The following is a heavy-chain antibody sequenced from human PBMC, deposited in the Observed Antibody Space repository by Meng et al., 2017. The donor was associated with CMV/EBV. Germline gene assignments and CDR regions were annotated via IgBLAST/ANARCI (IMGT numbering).Heavy chain of an antibody. J-gene: IGHJ4*02. D-gene: IGHD3-22*01. CDR2: IYTSGST. Sequence: VPLQDSGPGLVKSSEPLSLTCTVSGGSISSYYWSWIRQPAGKGLEWIGRIYTSGSTNYNPSLKSRVTMSVDTSKNQFSLKLSSVTAADTAVYYCARGGLYYYDSSGHFDYWGQGTLVTVSS. CDR1: GGSISSYY. CDR3: ARGGLYYYDSSGHFDY. V-gene: IGHV4-4*07.